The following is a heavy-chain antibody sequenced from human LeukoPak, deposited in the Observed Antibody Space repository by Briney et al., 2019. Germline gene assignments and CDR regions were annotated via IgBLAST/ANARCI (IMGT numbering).Heavy chain of an antibody. D-gene: IGHD3-10*01. Sequence: PGGSLKLSCAASGFNFSGSAMHWVRQASGKGLEWVGRIRSKANSYATAYAASVKGRFTISRDDSKNTAYLQMNSLKTEDTAVYYCTRLNYYAYYWGQGTLVTVSS. V-gene: IGHV3-73*01. CDR1: GFNFSGSA. CDR2: IRSKANSYAT. J-gene: IGHJ4*02. CDR3: TRLNYYAYY.